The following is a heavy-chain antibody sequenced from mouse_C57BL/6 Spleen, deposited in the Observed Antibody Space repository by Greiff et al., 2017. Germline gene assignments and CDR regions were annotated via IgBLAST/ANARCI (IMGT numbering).Heavy chain of an antibody. CDR2: IHPSDSDT. Sequence: QVQLQQPGAELVKPGASVKVSCKASGYTFTSYWMHWVTQRPGQGLEWIGRIHPSDSDTNYNQKFKGQATLTVDNSSSTAYMQLSSLTSEDSAVYYCAIEGGYEYDGDYFDDWGQGTTRTVSS. CDR3: AIEGGYEYDGDYFDD. V-gene: IGHV1-74*01. CDR1: GYTFTSYW. J-gene: IGHJ2*01. D-gene: IGHD2-4*01.